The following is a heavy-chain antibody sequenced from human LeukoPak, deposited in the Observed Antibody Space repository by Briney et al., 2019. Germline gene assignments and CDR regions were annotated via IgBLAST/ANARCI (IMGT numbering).Heavy chain of an antibody. CDR2: IKQDGSEK. CDR3: ARESRYFDWFPIMDV. CDR1: GFTFSSYW. D-gene: IGHD3-9*01. J-gene: IGHJ6*02. Sequence: GGPLRLSCAASGFTFSSYWMSWVRQAPGKGLEWVANIKQDGSEKYYVDSVKGRFTISRDNAKNSLYLRMNSLRAEDTAVYYCARESRYFDWFPIMDVWGQGTTVTVSS. V-gene: IGHV3-7*01.